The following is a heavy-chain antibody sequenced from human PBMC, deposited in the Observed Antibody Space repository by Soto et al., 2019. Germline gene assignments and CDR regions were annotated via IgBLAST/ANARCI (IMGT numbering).Heavy chain of an antibody. Sequence: EVQVLDSGGGLVQPGGSLRLSCAASGFTFNNYAMNWVRQAPGKGLEWVATISATGGSTYYADSVKGRFTISGDNSKNPLYLQMNGLRVEDTAVYYCAKDRLAGNFDYWGQGTQVTVSS. CDR1: GFTFNNYA. CDR2: ISATGGST. V-gene: IGHV3-23*01. J-gene: IGHJ4*02. CDR3: AKDRLAGNFDY.